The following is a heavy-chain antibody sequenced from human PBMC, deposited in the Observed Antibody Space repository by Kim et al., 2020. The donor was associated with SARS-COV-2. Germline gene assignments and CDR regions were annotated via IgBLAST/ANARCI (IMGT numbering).Heavy chain of an antibody. J-gene: IGHJ4*02. Sequence: GGSLRLSCEASGLTFRSSGMHWVRQGPGKGLEWVAMIWSDGSQKHYAESLKARFTISRDNSENTVYLQMDSLRAEDTAVYYCARDKWGRTLDNWGQGTLGTASS. CDR2: IWSDGSQK. D-gene: IGHD7-27*01. V-gene: IGHV3-33*01. CDR3: ARDKWGRTLDN. CDR1: GLTFRSSG.